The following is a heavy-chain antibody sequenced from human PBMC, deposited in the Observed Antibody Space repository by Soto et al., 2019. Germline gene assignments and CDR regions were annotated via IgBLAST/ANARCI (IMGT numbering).Heavy chain of an antibody. CDR2: ISGNSGST. CDR3: AKGSSDYRPYYFDN. J-gene: IGHJ4*02. D-gene: IGHD3-22*01. Sequence: GGSLRLSCAASGFTFSGYWMHWVRQAPGKGLEWVSAISGNSGSTYYADSVKGRFSLSRDNSKHTLYLQMNSLRVEDTAVYYCAKGSSDYRPYYFDNWGQGTLVTVSS. CDR1: GFTFSGYW. V-gene: IGHV3-23*01.